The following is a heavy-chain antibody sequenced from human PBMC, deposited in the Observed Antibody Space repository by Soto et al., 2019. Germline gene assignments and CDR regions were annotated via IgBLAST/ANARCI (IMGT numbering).Heavy chain of an antibody. J-gene: IGHJ6*02. CDR2: IDPSDSYT. CDR3: ARHFRGYSGYDLGYYGMDV. Sequence: GESLKISCKGSGYSFTSYCISWVLQMPCKGLEWMGRIDPSDSYTNYSPSFQGHVTISADKSISTAYLQWSSLKASDTAMYYCARHFRGYSGYDLGYYGMDVWGQGTTVTVSS. CDR1: GYSFTSYC. D-gene: IGHD5-12*01. V-gene: IGHV5-10-1*01.